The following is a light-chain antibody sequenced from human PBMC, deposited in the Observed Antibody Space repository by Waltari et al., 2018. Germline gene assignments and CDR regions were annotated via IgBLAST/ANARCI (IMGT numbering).Light chain of an antibody. V-gene: IGLV2-11*01. CDR2: DVS. Sequence: QSALTQPRSVSGSPGQSVTISCPGTSSDVGGYNYVSWYQQHPGKAPKLMIYDVSKRPSGVPDRFSGSKSGNTASLTISGLQAEDEADYYCCSYAGSSAYVFGTGTKVTVL. J-gene: IGLJ1*01. CDR1: SSDVGGYNY. CDR3: CSYAGSSAYV.